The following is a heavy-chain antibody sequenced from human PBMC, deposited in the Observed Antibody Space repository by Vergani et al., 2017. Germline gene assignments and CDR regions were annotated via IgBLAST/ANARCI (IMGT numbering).Heavy chain of an antibody. CDR1: GGSFSGYY. V-gene: IGHV4-34*01. CDR3: ARGSPPTYYDFWSGYRYFDY. Sequence: QVQLQESGPGLLKPSETLSLTCAVYGGSFSGYYWSWIRQPPGKGLEWIGEINHSGSTNYNPSLKSRVTISVDTSKNQFSLKLSSVTAADTAVYYCARGSPPTYYDFWSGYRYFDYWGQGTLVTVSS. D-gene: IGHD3-3*01. CDR2: INHSGST. J-gene: IGHJ4*02.